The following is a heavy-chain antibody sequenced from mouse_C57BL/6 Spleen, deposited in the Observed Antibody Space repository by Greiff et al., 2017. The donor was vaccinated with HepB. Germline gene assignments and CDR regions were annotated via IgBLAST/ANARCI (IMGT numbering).Heavy chain of an antibody. D-gene: IGHD1-1*01. CDR2: ISSGSSTI. J-gene: IGHJ4*01. Sequence: EVKLMESGGGLVKPGGSLKLSCAASGFTFSDYGMHWVRQAPEKGLEWVAYISSGSSTIYYADTVKGRFTISRDNAKNTLFLQMTSLRSEDTAMYYCARVYPSDYYAMDYWGQGTSVTVSS. CDR1: GFTFSDYG. V-gene: IGHV5-17*01. CDR3: ARVYPSDYYAMDY.